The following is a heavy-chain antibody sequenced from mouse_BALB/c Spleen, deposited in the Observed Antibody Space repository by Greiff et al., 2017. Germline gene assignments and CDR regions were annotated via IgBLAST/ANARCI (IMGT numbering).Heavy chain of an antibody. CDR2: IYPGDGDT. V-gene: IGHV1-82*01. J-gene: IGHJ4*01. CDR1: GYAFSSSW. CDR3: ARGGTRIYYAMDY. D-gene: IGHD1-3*01. Sequence: QVQLQQSGPELVKPGASVKISCKASGYAFSSSWMNWVKQRPGQGLEWIGRIYPGDGDTNYNGKFKGKATLTADKSSSTAYMQLSSLTSVDSAVYFCARGGTRIYYAMDYWGQGTSVTVSS.